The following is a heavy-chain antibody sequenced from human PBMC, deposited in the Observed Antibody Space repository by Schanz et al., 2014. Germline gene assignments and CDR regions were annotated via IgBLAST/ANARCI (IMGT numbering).Heavy chain of an antibody. D-gene: IGHD2-15*01. J-gene: IGHJ4*02. Sequence: QVQLQESGPGLVKPSETLSLTCSVSGDSITGVSRYWGWIRQPPGKGLEWIASDCISATDYVNESLQGRVSIPIDGTKNHLSLKVPFVPAADTAVYFCARHRDEMATVSSPFDYWGQGILVTVSS. CDR1: GDSITGVSRY. CDR3: ARHRDEMATVSSPFDY. V-gene: IGHV4-39*01. CDR2: DCISATD.